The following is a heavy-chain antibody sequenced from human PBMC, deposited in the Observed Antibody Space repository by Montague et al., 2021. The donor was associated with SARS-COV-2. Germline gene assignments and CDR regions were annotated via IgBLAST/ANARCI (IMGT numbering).Heavy chain of an antibody. V-gene: IGHV4-39*01. Sequence: SETLSLTCTVSGGSIRSSSYYWGWIRQPPGKGLELIGNIYYSGSTYYNPSLKSRVTISVDTSKDQFSLNLNSVTVADTAIYFCARPASGIGNAFDVWGQGTMVNVSS. CDR3: ARPASGIGNAFDV. D-gene: IGHD3-10*01. J-gene: IGHJ3*01. CDR2: IYYSGST. CDR1: GGSIRSSSYY.